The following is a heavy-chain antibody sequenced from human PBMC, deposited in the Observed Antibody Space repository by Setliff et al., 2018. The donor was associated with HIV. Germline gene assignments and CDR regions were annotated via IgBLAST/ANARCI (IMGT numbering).Heavy chain of an antibody. Sequence: LSLTCAVYGGSFSAYYWGWIRHPPGKGLEWIGEIKHNGNSNYNPSLKSRLTLSVDTSKNQFSLKLKSVTAADTAVYYCARDDYLDSSGYEGASYWGRGTLVTVSS. CDR3: ARDDYLDSSGYEGASY. J-gene: IGHJ4*02. CDR2: IKHNGNS. V-gene: IGHV4-34*01. D-gene: IGHD3-22*01. CDR1: GGSFSAYY.